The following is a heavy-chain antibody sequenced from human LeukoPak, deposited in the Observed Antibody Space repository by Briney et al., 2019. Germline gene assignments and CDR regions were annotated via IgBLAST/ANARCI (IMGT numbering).Heavy chain of an antibody. CDR2: IYYRGST. CDR3: ATDGVTWIPGRRRSAAFEI. CDR1: GDSISSDDYY. V-gene: IGHV4-30-4*08. D-gene: IGHD5-18*01. Sequence: PSQTLSLTCTVSGDSISSDDYYWSWIRQPPGKGLEWIGYIYYRGSTNYTPSLKSRVTISVDTSKNQFSLKLTSLTAADTAVYYCATDGVTWIPGRRRSAAFEIWGQGTMVAVSS. J-gene: IGHJ3*02.